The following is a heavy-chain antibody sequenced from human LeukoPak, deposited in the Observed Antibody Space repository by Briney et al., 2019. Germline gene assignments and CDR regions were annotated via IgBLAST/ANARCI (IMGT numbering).Heavy chain of an antibody. D-gene: IGHD3-22*01. CDR1: GFRFSSYA. Sequence: GGSLRLACAASGFRFSSYAMSWVRQAPGKGLEWVSAISGSGVSTYYADSVKGRFTVSRDNAKNSLYLQMNSLRAEDTAVYYCARVYDSSGKDYWGQGTLVTVSS. CDR2: ISGSGVST. V-gene: IGHV3-23*01. CDR3: ARVYDSSGKDY. J-gene: IGHJ4*02.